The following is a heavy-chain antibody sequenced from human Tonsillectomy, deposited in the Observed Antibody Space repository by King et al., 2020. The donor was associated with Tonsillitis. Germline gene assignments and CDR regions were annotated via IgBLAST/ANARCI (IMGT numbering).Heavy chain of an antibody. D-gene: IGHD1-1*01. Sequence: VQLQESGPGLVKPSQTLSLTCSVSGGSISSGSYYWSWIRQPAGKGLECIGRIYTSGSTIYNPSLKSRVTISVDTPKNQFSLKLSSVTAADTAVYYCARARGYGFDSWGQGTLVTVSS. CDR3: ARARGYGFDS. V-gene: IGHV4-61*02. CDR2: IYTSGST. CDR1: GGSISSGSYY. J-gene: IGHJ4*02.